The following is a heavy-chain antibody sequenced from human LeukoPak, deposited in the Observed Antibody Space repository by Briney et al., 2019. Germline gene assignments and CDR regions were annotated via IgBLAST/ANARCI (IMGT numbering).Heavy chain of an antibody. CDR3: ARGPTGTYYYDSSGYYSYNWFDP. CDR2: IYYSGST. D-gene: IGHD3-22*01. V-gene: IGHV4-61*08. Sequence: SETLSLTCAVSGGSISSGGYPWSRIRQPPGKGLEWIGYIYYSGSTNYNPSLKSRVTISVDTSKNQFSLKLSSVTAADTAVYYCARGPTGTYYYDSSGYYSYNWFDPWGQGTLVTVSS. CDR1: GGSISSGGYP. J-gene: IGHJ5*02.